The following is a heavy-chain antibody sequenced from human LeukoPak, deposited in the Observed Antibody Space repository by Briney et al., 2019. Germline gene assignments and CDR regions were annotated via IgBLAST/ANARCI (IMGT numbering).Heavy chain of an antibody. J-gene: IGHJ4*02. D-gene: IGHD5-18*01. CDR3: ARGNVDTAMGTFDY. CDR2: ISYDGSNK. Sequence: PGGSLRLSCAASGFTFSSYAMHWVRQAPGKGLEWVAVISYDGSNKYYADSVKGRFTISRDNSKNTLCLQMNSLRAEDTAVYYCARGNVDTAMGTFDYWGQGTLVTVSS. CDR1: GFTFSSYA. V-gene: IGHV3-30-3*01.